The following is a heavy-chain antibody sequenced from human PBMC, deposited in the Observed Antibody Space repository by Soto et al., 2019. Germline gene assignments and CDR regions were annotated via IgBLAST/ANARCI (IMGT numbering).Heavy chain of an antibody. Sequence: QVQLVESGGGVVQPGRSLRVSCAASGFSFSNYGMHWVRQAPGKGLEGVAVIWYDGTNEYYADSVKGRFTISRDNSKNTLYLQMNSLRDEDTAVYYCARGVTTGGKMGFDYWVQGTLVTVSS. V-gene: IGHV3-33*01. CDR2: IWYDGTNE. CDR1: GFSFSNYG. J-gene: IGHJ4*02. CDR3: ARGVTTGGKMGFDY. D-gene: IGHD2-8*02.